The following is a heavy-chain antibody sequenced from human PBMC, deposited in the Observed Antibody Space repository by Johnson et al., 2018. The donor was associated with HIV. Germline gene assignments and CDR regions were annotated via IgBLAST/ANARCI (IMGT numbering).Heavy chain of an antibody. Sequence: QVQLVESGGGLAQPAWSPRLSCAASQFTFSSYYMNCVRQAPGKGLEWVTVISYDGSNKYYADSVKGRFTISRDNSKNTLCLQMNSLRTEDTAVYYCARGPRVSMIVVLDIWGQGTMVTVSS. CDR1: QFTFSSYY. D-gene: IGHD3-22*01. CDR3: ARGPRVSMIVVLDI. J-gene: IGHJ3*02. CDR2: ISYDGSNK. V-gene: IGHV3-30*03.